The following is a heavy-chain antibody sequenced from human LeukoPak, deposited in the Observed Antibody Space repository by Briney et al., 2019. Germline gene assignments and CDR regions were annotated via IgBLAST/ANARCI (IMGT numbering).Heavy chain of an antibody. V-gene: IGHV3-21*01. J-gene: IGHJ3*01. CDR1: GFTFSSYS. CDR3: ARDSSLLISRFGLAV. D-gene: IGHD3-10*01. CDR2: ISSSSSYI. Sequence: PGRSLRLSCAASGFTFSSYSMNWVRQAPGKGLEWVSSISSSSSYIYYADSVKGRFTISRDNAKNSLYLQMNSLRAEDTAVYYCARDSSLLISRFGLAVWGQGTMVTVSS.